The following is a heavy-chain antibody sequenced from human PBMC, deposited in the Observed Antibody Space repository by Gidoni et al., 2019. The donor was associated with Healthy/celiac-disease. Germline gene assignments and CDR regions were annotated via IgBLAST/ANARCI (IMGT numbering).Heavy chain of an antibody. Sequence: QVQLQQSGPGLVKPSQTHSITCAISGDSVSGNSAAWNWIRQSPSRGLEWLGRTYYRSKWYNDYAVSVKSRITINPDTSKNQFSLQLNSVTPEDTAVYYCARDRYNWNYPYYFYGMDVWGQVTTVTVSS. D-gene: IGHD1-7*01. CDR1: GDSVSGNSAA. J-gene: IGHJ6*02. CDR2: TYYRSKWYN. V-gene: IGHV6-1*01. CDR3: ARDRYNWNYPYYFYGMDV.